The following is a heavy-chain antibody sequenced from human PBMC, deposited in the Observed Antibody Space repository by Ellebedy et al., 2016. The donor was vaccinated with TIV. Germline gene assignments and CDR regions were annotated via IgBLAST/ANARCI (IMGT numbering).Heavy chain of an antibody. D-gene: IGHD3-10*01. CDR2: IRSKAHGETT. V-gene: IGHV3-15*07. CDR3: ATDSVDPTVILNAFHV. CDR1: GFTFSIAW. J-gene: IGHJ3*01. Sequence: GESLKISCAASGFTFSIAWMNWVRQAPGKGLEWVARIRSKAHGETTEIAAPVQGRFVVSRDDSRNMVYLQMNSLTSEDTAVYYCATDSVDPTVILNAFHVWGQGTAVTVSS.